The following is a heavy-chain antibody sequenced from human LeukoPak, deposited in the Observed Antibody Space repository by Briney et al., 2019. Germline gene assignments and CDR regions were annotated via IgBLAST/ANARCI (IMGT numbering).Heavy chain of an antibody. J-gene: IGHJ3*02. Sequence: GPSVKVSCKSSGYTFTSYYIKWVPQATGQGLECMGWMNANSGNTGYAQKFQARVTLNSKTSISTDYLELSSLRSEDTAVYYCARCPGRGRAFDIWGQGTMVTVSS. V-gene: IGHV1-8*01. D-gene: IGHD1-26*01. CDR3: ARCPGRGRAFDI. CDR2: MNANSGNT. CDR1: GYTFTSYY.